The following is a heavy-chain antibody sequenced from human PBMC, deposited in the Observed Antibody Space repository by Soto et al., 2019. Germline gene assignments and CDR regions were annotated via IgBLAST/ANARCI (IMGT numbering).Heavy chain of an antibody. Sequence: QVQLVQSGAEVKKPGSSVTVSCKASGGTFGNSAISWVRQAPGQGLEWMGGIIPIFPTPDYAQKFQGRVTLTADESSSTAHMELTRLRSDATALYYSAHDKDRLQLGGNSCPATDVWGLRTTVTVS. CDR3: AHDKDRLQLGGNSCPATDV. J-gene: IGHJ6*02. CDR2: IIPIFPTP. D-gene: IGHD1-1*01. CDR1: GGTFGNSA. V-gene: IGHV1-69*12.